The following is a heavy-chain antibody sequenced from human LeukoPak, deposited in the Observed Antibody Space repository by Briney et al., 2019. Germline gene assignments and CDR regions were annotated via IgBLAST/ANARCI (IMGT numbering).Heavy chain of an antibody. CDR3: ARDGGSGWYDY. V-gene: IGHV4-4*07. Sequence: PSGTLSLTCTVSVGSISSYYWSWIRQPAGKGLEWTGRIHTRGSTNYNPSLKSRVTMSVDTSKNQISLNLRSVTAADTAVYYCARDGGSGWYDYWGQGTLVTVSS. CDR1: VGSISSYY. J-gene: IGHJ4*02. CDR2: IHTRGST. D-gene: IGHD6-19*01.